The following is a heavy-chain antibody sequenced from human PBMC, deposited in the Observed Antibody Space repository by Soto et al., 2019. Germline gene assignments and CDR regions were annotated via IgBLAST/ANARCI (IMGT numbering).Heavy chain of an antibody. Sequence: PGGSLRLSCAASGFTFSSYAMHWVRQAPGKGLEWVAVISYDGSNKYYADSVKGRFTISRDNSKNTLYLQMNSLRAEDTAVYYCARWGRGDVDTAMVNDYYYGMDVWGQGTTVTVSS. D-gene: IGHD5-18*01. CDR2: ISYDGSNK. V-gene: IGHV3-30-3*01. CDR1: GFTFSSYA. J-gene: IGHJ6*02. CDR3: ARWGRGDVDTAMVNDYYYGMDV.